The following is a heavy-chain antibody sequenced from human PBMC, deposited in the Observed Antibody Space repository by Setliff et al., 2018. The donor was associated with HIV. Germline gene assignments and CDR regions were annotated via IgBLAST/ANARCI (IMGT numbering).Heavy chain of an antibody. Sequence: SETLSLTCTVSGGSFSSGSYYWSWIRQSAGKGLEWIGRIYTSRTTNYNPSLKRRVTMSVDTSKNQFSLKLSSVTAADTAVYYCARNFWNGPPDYYYYGLDVWGQGTTVTVSS. CDR1: GGSFSSGSYY. J-gene: IGHJ6*02. CDR3: ARNFWNGPPDYYYYGLDV. CDR2: IYTSRTT. D-gene: IGHD3-3*01. V-gene: IGHV4-61*02.